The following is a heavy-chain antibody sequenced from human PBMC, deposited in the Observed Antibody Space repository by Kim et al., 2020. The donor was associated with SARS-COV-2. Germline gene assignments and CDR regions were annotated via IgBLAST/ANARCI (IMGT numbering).Heavy chain of an antibody. Sequence: ASVKVSCKASGYTFTSYAMHWVRQAPGQRLEWMGWINAGNGNTKYSQKFQGRVTITRDTSASTAYMELSSLRSEDTAVYYCARGTLLWFGESAFDYWGQGTLVTVSS. CDR1: GYTFTSYA. CDR3: ARGTLLWFGESAFDY. CDR2: INAGNGNT. D-gene: IGHD3-10*01. V-gene: IGHV1-3*01. J-gene: IGHJ4*02.